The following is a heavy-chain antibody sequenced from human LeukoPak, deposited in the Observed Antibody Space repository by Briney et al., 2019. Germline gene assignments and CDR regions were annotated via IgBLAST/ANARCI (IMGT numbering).Heavy chain of an antibody. V-gene: IGHV4-39*07. J-gene: IGHJ4*02. CDR2: IYYSGST. CDR1: GGSISGSSSY. D-gene: IGHD4-17*01. CDR3: ARALYGDYGWDY. Sequence: SETLSLTCSVSGGSISGSSSYWGWIRQPPGKGLEWIGSIYYSGSTYDNPALKSRVTISVDTSKNQFSLKLSSVTAADTAVYYCARALYGDYGWDYWGQGTLVTVSS.